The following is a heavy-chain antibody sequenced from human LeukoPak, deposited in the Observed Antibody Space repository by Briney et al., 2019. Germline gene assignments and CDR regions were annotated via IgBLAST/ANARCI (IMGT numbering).Heavy chain of an antibody. D-gene: IGHD4-17*01. Sequence: GGSLRLSCAASGFTVSSNYMSWVRQAPGKGLDWVSVIYSGGITYYADSVKGRFTISRDNSKNTLYLQMNSLRAEDTAVYYCARDPGDYRTYYFDYWGQGTLVTVSS. CDR3: ARDPGDYRTYYFDY. CDR2: IYSGGIT. CDR1: GFTVSSNY. V-gene: IGHV3-66*01. J-gene: IGHJ4*02.